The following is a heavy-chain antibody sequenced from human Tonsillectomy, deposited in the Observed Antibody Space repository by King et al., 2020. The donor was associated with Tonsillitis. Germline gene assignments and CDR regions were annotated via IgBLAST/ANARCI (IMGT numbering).Heavy chain of an antibody. V-gene: IGHV1-18*04. CDR1: GYTFTSYD. D-gene: IGHD6-19*01. Sequence: QVQLVESGAEVKKPGASVKVSCKASGYTFTSYDINWVRQAPGQGLEWMGWISTYNGNTNYAQKLQGRVTMTTDTSTSTVYMELRSLRSDDTAVYYCARMIGPGSGPSIEYWGQGTLVTVSS. J-gene: IGHJ4*02. CDR3: ARMIGPGSGPSIEY. CDR2: ISTYNGNT.